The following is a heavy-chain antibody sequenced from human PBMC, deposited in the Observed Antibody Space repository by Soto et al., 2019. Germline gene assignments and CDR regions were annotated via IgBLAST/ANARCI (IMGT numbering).Heavy chain of an antibody. V-gene: IGHV4-39*01. CDR2: IYYSGTT. J-gene: IGHJ4*02. D-gene: IGHD3-9*01. CDR1: GGSIISNSHY. Sequence: QLQLRESGPGLVKPSETLSLTCTVSGGSIISNSHYWGWIRQPPGKGLEWIGNIYYSGTTYYNPSLKSRVTMSVDSSKGQFSLKLSSMTVADTAVYFCARRSTISRGFDYWGQGTLVTVSS. CDR3: ARRSTISRGFDY.